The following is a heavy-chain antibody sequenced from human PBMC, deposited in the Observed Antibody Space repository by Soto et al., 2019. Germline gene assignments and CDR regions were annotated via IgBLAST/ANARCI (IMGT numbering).Heavy chain of an antibody. CDR3: ARANSSGWYWWFDP. D-gene: IGHD6-19*01. Sequence: SETLSLTCTVSGGSISSYYWSWIRQPPGKGLEWIGYIYYSGSTNYNPSLKSRVTISVDTSKNQFSLKLSSVTAADTAVYYCARANSSGWYWWFDPWGQGTLVTVSS. J-gene: IGHJ5*02. CDR2: IYYSGST. CDR1: GGSISSYY. V-gene: IGHV4-59*01.